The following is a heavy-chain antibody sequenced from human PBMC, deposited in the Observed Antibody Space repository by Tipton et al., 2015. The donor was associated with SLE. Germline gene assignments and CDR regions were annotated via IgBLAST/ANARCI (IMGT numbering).Heavy chain of an antibody. CDR2: IYPSDSDS. CDR3: ARHRSVRGRSAFDT. J-gene: IGHJ3*02. D-gene: IGHD3-10*01. V-gene: IGHV5-51*01. Sequence: QSGPEVKRPGESLKISCQGSAYIFANSWIVWVRQMPGKGLEWMGIIYPSDSDSRYSPSFQGQVTISADQSLSTAYLQWSSLKASDTAMYFCARHRSVRGRSAFDTWGQGTMVTVSS. CDR1: AYIFANSW.